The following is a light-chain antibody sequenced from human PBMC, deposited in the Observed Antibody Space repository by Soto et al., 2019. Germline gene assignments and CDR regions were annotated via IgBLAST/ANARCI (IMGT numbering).Light chain of an antibody. Sequence: SVLSQAASVSGAPGQSITISCTGTSSDVGGYNYVSWYEHYPGKAPKLMIYDVSNRPSGVSNRFSGSKSGNTASLTISGLQAEDEADYYCSSYTSSSAFYVFGTGTKVTVL. V-gene: IGLV2-14*03. CDR1: SSDVGGYNY. CDR2: DVS. J-gene: IGLJ1*01. CDR3: SSYTSSSAFYV.